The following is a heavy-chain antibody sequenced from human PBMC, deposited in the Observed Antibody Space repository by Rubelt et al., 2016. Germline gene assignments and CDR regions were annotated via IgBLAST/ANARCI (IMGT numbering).Heavy chain of an antibody. CDR1: GYTLPELS. Sequence: QVQLVQSGAEVKKPGASVKVSCKVSGYTLPELSMHWVRQAPGKGLEWMGGFDPEAGETIYAQKFQCRVTVTDNTSTDKANMELSSLRSGETAVYYCATVQPNWFAMVRGDVNDYWGQRTLVTVSS. J-gene: IGHJ4*02. CDR3: ATVQPNWFAMVRGDVNDY. D-gene: IGHD3-10*01. CDR2: FDPEAGET. V-gene: IGHV1-24*01.